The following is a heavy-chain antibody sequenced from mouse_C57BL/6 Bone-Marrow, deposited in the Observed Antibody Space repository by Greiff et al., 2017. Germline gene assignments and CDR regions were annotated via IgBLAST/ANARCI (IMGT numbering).Heavy chain of an antibody. CDR1: GFTFSSYG. Sequence: EVQVVESGGDLVKPGGSLKLSCAASGFTFSSYGMYWVRQTPDKRLEWVATISSGDSYTYYPDSVKGRFTISRDNAKNTLYLQMSRLKLENTAMYASARRGHYYSNRNGYFDVWGTGTTVTVSS. CDR2: ISSGDSYT. D-gene: IGHD1-1*01. J-gene: IGHJ1*03. CDR3: ARRGHYYSNRNGYFDV. V-gene: IGHV5-6*01.